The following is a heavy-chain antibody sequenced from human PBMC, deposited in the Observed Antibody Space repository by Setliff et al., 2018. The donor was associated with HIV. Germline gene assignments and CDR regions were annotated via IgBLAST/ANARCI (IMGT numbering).Heavy chain of an antibody. J-gene: IGHJ4*02. CDR3: ARRHNDYSLYYFDS. Sequence: TLSLTCTVSGGSIRSSSYYWGWIRQPPGKGLEWIGSVYYSGSTYYNPSLESRVTISADMSKNQFSLKLSSVTAADTAVYYCARRHNDYSLYYFDSWGQGTLVTVSS. CDR2: VYYSGST. CDR1: GGSIRSSSYY. D-gene: IGHD5-12*01. V-gene: IGHV4-39*01.